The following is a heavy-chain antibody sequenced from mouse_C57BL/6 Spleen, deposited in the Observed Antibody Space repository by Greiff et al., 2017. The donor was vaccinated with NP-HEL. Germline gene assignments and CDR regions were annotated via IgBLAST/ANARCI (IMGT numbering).Heavy chain of an antibody. V-gene: IGHV2-6-1*01. D-gene: IGHD2-1*01. CDR1: GFSLTSYG. CDR3: ARHRGNYGYAMDY. CDR2: IWSDGST. J-gene: IGHJ4*01. Sequence: VKLMESGPGLVAPSQSLSITCTVSGFSLTSYGVHWVRQPPGKGLEWLVVIWSDGSTTYNSALKSRLSISKDNSKSQVFLKMNSLQTDDTAMYYCARHRGNYGYAMDYWGQGTSVTVSS.